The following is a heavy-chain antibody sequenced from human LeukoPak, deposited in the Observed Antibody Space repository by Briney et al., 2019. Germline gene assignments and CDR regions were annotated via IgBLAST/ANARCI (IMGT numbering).Heavy chain of an antibody. CDR2: IYYSGST. CDR3: ARQGGYTVGVFSSWSGDYYYYMDV. J-gene: IGHJ6*03. CDR1: GGSISSSSYY. V-gene: IGHV4-39*01. Sequence: PSETLSLTCTVSGGSISSSSYYWGWIRQPPGKGLEWIGSIYYSGSTYYNPSLKSRVTISVDTSKNQFSLKLSSVTAADTAVYYCARQGGYTVGVFSSWSGDYYYYMDVWGKGTTVTISS. D-gene: IGHD6-13*01.